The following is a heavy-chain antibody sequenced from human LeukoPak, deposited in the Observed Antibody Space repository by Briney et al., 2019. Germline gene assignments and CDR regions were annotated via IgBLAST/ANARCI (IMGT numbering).Heavy chain of an antibody. CDR1: GFTFSSYW. CDR2: IRQDGSEK. Sequence: GGSLRLSCAASGFTFSSYWMSWVRQTPGKGLEWVANIRQDGSEKYYVDSVKGRFTISRDNAKNSLYLQMNSLRAEDTAVYYCARVGYFYYYMDVWGKGTTVTVSS. V-gene: IGHV3-7*01. CDR3: ARVGYFYYYMDV. J-gene: IGHJ6*03. D-gene: IGHD3-16*01.